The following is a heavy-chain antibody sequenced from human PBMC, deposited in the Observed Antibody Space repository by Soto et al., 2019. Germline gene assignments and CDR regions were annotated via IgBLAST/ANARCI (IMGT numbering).Heavy chain of an antibody. V-gene: IGHV4-30-2*01. D-gene: IGHD6-6*01. CDR3: ASGGSIAARPYYYYYGMDV. Sequence: QLQLQESGSGLVKPSQTLSLTCAVSGGSISSGGYSWSWIRQPPGKGLEWIGYIYHSGSTYYNPSLKSRVTISVDRSKNQFSLKLSSATAADTAVYYCASGGSIAARPYYYYYGMDVWGQGTTVTVSS. J-gene: IGHJ6*02. CDR2: IYHSGST. CDR1: GGSISSGGYS.